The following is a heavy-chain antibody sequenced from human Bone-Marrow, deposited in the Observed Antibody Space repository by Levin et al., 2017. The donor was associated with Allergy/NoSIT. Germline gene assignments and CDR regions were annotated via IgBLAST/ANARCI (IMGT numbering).Heavy chain of an antibody. V-gene: IGHV3-23*01. D-gene: IGHD3-16*02. CDR2: LSPSGGST. J-gene: IGHJ4*02. CDR1: GFTFSNYV. CDR3: ARDTFGGVVIMGDY. Sequence: GGSLRLSCAASGFTFSNYVMTWVRQAPGKGLEWVSTLSPSGGSTYYADSVKGHFTISRDNSKNTLYLQMNSLRAEDTAVYYCARDTFGGVVIMGDYWGQGTLVTVSS.